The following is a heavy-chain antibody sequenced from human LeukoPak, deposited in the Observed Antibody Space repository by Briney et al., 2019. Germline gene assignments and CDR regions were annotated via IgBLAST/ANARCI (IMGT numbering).Heavy chain of an antibody. CDR1: GFTVSSNY. CDR2: IYSGGNT. CDR3: AKAHNSGYYYAFDY. V-gene: IGHV3-53*05. Sequence: GGSLRLSCAASGFTVSSNYMHWVRQAPGKGLEWVSLIYSGGNTYYADSVKGRLTISRDDSKSTLYLQMNSLRAEDTALYYCAKAHNSGYYYAFDYWGQGTLVTVSS. D-gene: IGHD3-22*01. J-gene: IGHJ4*02.